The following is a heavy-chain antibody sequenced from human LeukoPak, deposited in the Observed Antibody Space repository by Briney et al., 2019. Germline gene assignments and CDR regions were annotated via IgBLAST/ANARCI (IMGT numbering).Heavy chain of an antibody. Sequence: SETLSLTCAVSGGSISSSSYYWGWIRQPPGKGLEWSGSIYYSGRTYYNPSLKSRVTISVDTSKNQFSLRLSSVTAADTAVYYCARSDLAVSGTPDHFDCWGQGTLVTVSS. CDR2: IYYSGRT. D-gene: IGHD6-19*01. V-gene: IGHV4-39*01. J-gene: IGHJ4*02. CDR1: GGSISSSSYY. CDR3: ARSDLAVSGTPDHFDC.